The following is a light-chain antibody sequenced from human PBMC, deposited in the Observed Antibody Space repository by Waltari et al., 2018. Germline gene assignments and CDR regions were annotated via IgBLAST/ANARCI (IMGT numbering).Light chain of an antibody. Sequence: QSALTQPASVSGSPGQSSTIPCTGPSSIIGDDNLFSWFQHHPGNVPELVMYYLTNPPSGISDRFSGSKSGNTASLTISALQADDEADYYCCSYSTSGSWMFGGGTKVTVL. V-gene: IGLV2-23*02. J-gene: IGLJ3*02. CDR3: CSYSTSGSWM. CDR2: YLT. CDR1: SSIIGDDNL.